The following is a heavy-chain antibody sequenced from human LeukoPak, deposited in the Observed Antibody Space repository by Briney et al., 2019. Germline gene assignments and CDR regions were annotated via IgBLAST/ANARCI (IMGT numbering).Heavy chain of an antibody. J-gene: IGHJ6*02. CDR1: AGSISSSSYY. CDR2: IYYSGST. Sequence: PSETLSLTCTVSAGSISSSSYYWSWIRQPPGKGLEWIGYIYYSGSTNYNPSLKSRVTISVDTSKNQFSLKLSSVTAADTAVYYGARGYCSSTSCYTWGYYYYYGMDVWGQGTTVTISS. D-gene: IGHD2-2*02. V-gene: IGHV4-61*05. CDR3: ARGYCSSTSCYTWGYYYYYGMDV.